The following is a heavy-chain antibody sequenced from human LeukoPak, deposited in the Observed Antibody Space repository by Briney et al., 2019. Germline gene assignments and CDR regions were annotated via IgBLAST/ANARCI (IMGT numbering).Heavy chain of an antibody. D-gene: IGHD1-26*01. Sequence: GESLKISCKGSGYSFTSYWIGWVRQLPGKGLEWMGIIYPGDSDTRYSPSFQGQVTISADKSISTAYLQWSSLKASDTAMYYCARQGPHSGSYWGQGSGAFDIWGQGTMVTVSS. J-gene: IGHJ3*02. V-gene: IGHV5-51*01. CDR3: ARQGPHSGSYWGQGSGAFDI. CDR1: GYSFTSYW. CDR2: IYPGDSDT.